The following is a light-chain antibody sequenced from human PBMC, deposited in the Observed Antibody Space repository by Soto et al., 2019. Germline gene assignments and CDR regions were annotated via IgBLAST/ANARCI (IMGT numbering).Light chain of an antibody. CDR1: YTVGTN. Sequence: EIVLTQFPAALSVSPGERAPLSCWASYTVGTNLAWYQQKPGQAPRLLIYDASNRATGIPARFSGSGSGTDFTLTISSLEPEDFAVYYCQQRSNWPLTFGGGTKVDIK. V-gene: IGKV3-11*01. CDR2: DAS. CDR3: QQRSNWPLT. J-gene: IGKJ4*01.